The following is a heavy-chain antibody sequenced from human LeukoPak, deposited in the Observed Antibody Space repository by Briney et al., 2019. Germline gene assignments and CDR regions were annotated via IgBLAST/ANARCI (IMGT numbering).Heavy chain of an antibody. D-gene: IGHD3-10*01. CDR1: GFIFSRYE. CDR3: AGITMVRSMDV. J-gene: IGHJ6*02. CDR2: ISSSGSTI. Sequence: GGSLRLSCAASGFIFSRYEMNWVRQAPGKGPEWVSYISSSGSTILYADSVKGRFTISRDDARSSLYLQMNSLRAEDTAVYYCAGITMVRSMDVWGQGTTVTVSS. V-gene: IGHV3-48*03.